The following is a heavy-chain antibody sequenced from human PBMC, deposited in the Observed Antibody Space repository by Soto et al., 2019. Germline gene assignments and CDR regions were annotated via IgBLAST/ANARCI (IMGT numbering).Heavy chain of an antibody. CDR3: ASTHYDSSGYYPSFDY. D-gene: IGHD3-22*01. CDR2: IYSVGTT. V-gene: IGHV3-53*01. J-gene: IGHJ4*02. Sequence: GGSLRLSCAASGFTVSTNYMSWVRQAPGKGLEWVSAIYSVGTTYYTDYVKGRFTISRDNSKNTLYIQMNSLRAEDTAVYYCASTHYDSSGYYPSFDYWGQGTLVTVSS. CDR1: GFTVSTNY.